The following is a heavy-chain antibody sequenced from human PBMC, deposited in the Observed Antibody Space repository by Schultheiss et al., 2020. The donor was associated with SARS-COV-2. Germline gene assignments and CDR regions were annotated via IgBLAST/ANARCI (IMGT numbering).Heavy chain of an antibody. J-gene: IGHJ4*02. V-gene: IGHV3-21*05. CDR1: GFTFSSYE. D-gene: IGHD2-15*01. CDR3: AREPPDCSGGSCYSRGFDY. CDR2: ISSSSSYT. Sequence: GGSLRLSCAASGFTFSSYEMNWVRQAPGKGLEWVSYISSSSSYTNYADSVKGRFTISRDNAKNSLYLQMNSLRAEDTAVYYCAREPPDCSGGSCYSRGFDYWGQGTLVTVSS.